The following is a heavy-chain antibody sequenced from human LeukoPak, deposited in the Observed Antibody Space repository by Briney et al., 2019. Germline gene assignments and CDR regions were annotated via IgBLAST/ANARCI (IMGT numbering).Heavy chain of an antibody. CDR3: ARDGGQGSGWLKYFDY. J-gene: IGHJ4*02. D-gene: IGHD6-19*01. CDR1: GGSISSGGYD. Sequence: SETLSLTCTVSGGSISSGGYDWSWIRQHPGKGLEWIGYIYYSGSTYYNPSLKSRVTISVDTSKNQFSLKLSSVTAAATAVYYCARDGGQGSGWLKYFDYWGQGTLVTVSS. CDR2: IYYSGST. V-gene: IGHV4-31*03.